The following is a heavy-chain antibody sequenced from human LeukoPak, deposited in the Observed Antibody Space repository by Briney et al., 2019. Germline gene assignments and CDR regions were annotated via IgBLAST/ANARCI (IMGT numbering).Heavy chain of an antibody. CDR3: ARAGLWGEFGY. Sequence: SQTLSLTCAISGDSVSSNSGSWNWIRQSPSRGLEWLGRTYYRSRWFTDYALSVKSRITINPDTSRNHFSLQLNAVTPEDTAVYYCARAGLWGEFGYWGQGSLVTVSS. CDR2: TYYRSRWFT. V-gene: IGHV6-1*01. D-gene: IGHD7-27*01. J-gene: IGHJ4*02. CDR1: GDSVSSNSGS.